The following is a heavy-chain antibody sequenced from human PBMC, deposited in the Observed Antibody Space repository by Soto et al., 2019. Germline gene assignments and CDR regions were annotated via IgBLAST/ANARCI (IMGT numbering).Heavy chain of an antibody. Sequence: SETLSLTCAVYGGSFSGYYWSWIRQPPGKGLEWIGEINHSGSTNYNPSLKSRVTISVDTSKNQFSLKLSSVTAADTAVYYCARHRGYSSYFDYWGQGTLVTVSS. J-gene: IGHJ4*02. CDR1: GGSFSGYY. CDR2: INHSGST. V-gene: IGHV4-34*01. CDR3: ARHRGYSSYFDY. D-gene: IGHD5-12*01.